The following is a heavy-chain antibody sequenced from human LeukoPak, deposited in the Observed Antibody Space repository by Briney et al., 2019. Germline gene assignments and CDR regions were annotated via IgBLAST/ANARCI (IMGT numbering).Heavy chain of an antibody. CDR2: MNPNSGNT. Sequence: ASVKVSCKASGYTFTSYDINWVRQATGQGLEWMGWMNPNSGNTGYAQKFQGRVTITRNTSISTAYMELSSLRSEDTAVYYSAMALGPRRPFDIWGQGTMVTVSS. CDR1: GYTFTSYD. CDR3: AMALGPRRPFDI. V-gene: IGHV1-8*03. J-gene: IGHJ3*02.